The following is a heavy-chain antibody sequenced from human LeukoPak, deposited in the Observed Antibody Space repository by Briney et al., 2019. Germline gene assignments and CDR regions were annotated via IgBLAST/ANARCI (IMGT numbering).Heavy chain of an antibody. CDR2: MNPNSGNT. Sequence: GASVKVSCKASGYTFTSYDINWVRQATGQGLEWMGWMNPNSGNTGYAQKFQGRFTITRNTSISTAYMELSSLRSEDTAVYYCARARHSNWNYDNEFGGFDHWGQGTLVTVSS. CDR1: GYTFTSYD. D-gene: IGHD1-7*01. CDR3: ARARHSNWNYDNEFGGFDH. V-gene: IGHV1-8*03. J-gene: IGHJ5*02.